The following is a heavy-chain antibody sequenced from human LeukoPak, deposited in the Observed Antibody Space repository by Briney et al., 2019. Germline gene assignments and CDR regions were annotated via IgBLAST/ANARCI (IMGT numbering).Heavy chain of an antibody. J-gene: IGHJ3*02. CDR3: ARNYYDSSGRNDAFDI. Sequence: PSETLSLTCAVYGGSFSGYYWSWIRQPPGKGLEWIGEINHSGSTNYNPSLKSRVTISVDTSKNQFPLKLSSVTAADTAVYYCARNYYDSSGRNDAFDIWGQGTMVTVSS. V-gene: IGHV4-34*01. CDR2: INHSGST. CDR1: GGSFSGYY. D-gene: IGHD3-22*01.